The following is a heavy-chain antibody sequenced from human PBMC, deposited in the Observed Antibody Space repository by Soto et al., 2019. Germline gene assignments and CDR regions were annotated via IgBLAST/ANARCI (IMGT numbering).Heavy chain of an antibody. J-gene: IGHJ6*02. CDR1: GFTFSSYG. CDR3: ARDRSDFWSGRDGMDV. CDR2: IWYDGSNK. D-gene: IGHD3-3*01. Sequence: QVQLVESGGGMVQPGRSLRLSCAASGFTFSSYGMHWVRQAPGKGLEWVAVIWYDGSNKYYADSVKGRFTISRDNSKNTLYLQMNSLRAEDTAVYYCARDRSDFWSGRDGMDVWGQGTTVTVSS. V-gene: IGHV3-33*01.